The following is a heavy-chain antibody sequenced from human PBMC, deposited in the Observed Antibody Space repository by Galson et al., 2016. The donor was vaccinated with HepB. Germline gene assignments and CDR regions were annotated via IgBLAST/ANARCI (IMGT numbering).Heavy chain of an antibody. D-gene: IGHD3-22*01. CDR1: GFTFSSYS. CDR3: ERDGKKLPLVVSLPY. V-gene: IGHV3-21*01. CDR2: ISSSSRFV. J-gene: IGHJ4*02. Sequence: SLRLSCAASGFTFSSYSMNWVRQAPGKGLEWVSSISSSSRFVYYADSVKGRFTIPRNNAKNSLYLQRNSLRAEDPAVYYCERDGKKLPLVVSLPYWGQGTLVTVSS.